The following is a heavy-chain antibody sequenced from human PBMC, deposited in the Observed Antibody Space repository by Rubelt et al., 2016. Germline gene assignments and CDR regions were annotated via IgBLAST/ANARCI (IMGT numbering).Heavy chain of an antibody. V-gene: IGHV3-11*04. CDR3: ARSRRGGFDY. D-gene: IGHD3-16*01. CDR1: GGSFSGYY. CDR2: VSSSGSTI. J-gene: IGHJ4*02. Sequence: QVQLQQWGAGLLKPSETLSLTCAVYGGSFSGYYWSWIRQPPGKGLEWVSYVSSSGSTIYYADSVKGRFTSSRDNAKNSLYLQMNSLRAEDTAGYYCARSRRGGFDYWGQGTLVTVSS.